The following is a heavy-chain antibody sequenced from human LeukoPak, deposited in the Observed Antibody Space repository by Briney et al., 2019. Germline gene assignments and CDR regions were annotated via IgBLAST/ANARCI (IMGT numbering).Heavy chain of an antibody. CDR2: INHSGST. CDR1: GGSFSGYY. D-gene: IGHD5-24*01. CDR3: ARAMDGYKHIDY. Sequence: KPSETLSLTCAVYGGSFSGYYWSWIRQPPGKGLEWIGEINHSGSTNYNPSLKSRVTISVDTSKNQFSLKLSSVTAADTAVYYCARAMDGYKHIDYWGQGTLDTVSS. J-gene: IGHJ4*02. V-gene: IGHV4-34*01.